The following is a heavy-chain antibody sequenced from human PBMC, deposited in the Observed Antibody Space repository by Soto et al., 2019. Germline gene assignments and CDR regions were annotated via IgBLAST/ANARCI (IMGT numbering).Heavy chain of an antibody. Sequence: GASVKVSCKASGYTFTSYYMHWVRQAPGQGLEWMGIINPSGGSTSYAQKFQGRVTMTRDTSTSTVYMELSSLRSEDTAVYYCGRKCGYNDDFWCGLYMGGNYYYGMDVWGQGTTVTVSS. CDR3: GRKCGYNDDFWCGLYMGGNYYYGMDV. D-gene: IGHD3-3*01. CDR1: GYTFTSYY. J-gene: IGHJ6*02. V-gene: IGHV1-46*01. CDR2: INPSGGST.